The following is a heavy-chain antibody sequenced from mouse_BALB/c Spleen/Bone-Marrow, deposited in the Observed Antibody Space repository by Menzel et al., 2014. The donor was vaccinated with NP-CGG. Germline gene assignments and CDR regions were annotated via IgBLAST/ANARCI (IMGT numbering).Heavy chain of an antibody. CDR1: GYSITSDYA. J-gene: IGHJ2*01. CDR2: ISYSGST. CDR3: ARAYYGSSDY. Sequence: EVKLMESGPGLVKPSQSLSLTCTVTGYSITSDYAWNWIRQFPGNKLEWMGYISYSGSTSYNPSLKSRISITRDTSKNQFFLQLNSVTTDDTALYYCARAYYGSSDYWGQGTTLTVSS. D-gene: IGHD1-1*01. V-gene: IGHV3-2*02.